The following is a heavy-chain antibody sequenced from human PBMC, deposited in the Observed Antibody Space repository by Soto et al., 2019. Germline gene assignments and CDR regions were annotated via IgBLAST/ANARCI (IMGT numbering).Heavy chain of an antibody. D-gene: IGHD5-18*01. Sequence: SETLSLTCTVSGGSISSGGYYWSWIRQHPGKGLEWIGYIYYSGSTYYNPSLKSRVTISVDTSKNQFSLKLSSVTAADTAVYYCARGGEAMVPVYFDYWGQGTLVTVSS. CDR2: IYYSGST. CDR3: ARGGEAMVPVYFDY. V-gene: IGHV4-31*03. J-gene: IGHJ4*02. CDR1: GGSISSGGYY.